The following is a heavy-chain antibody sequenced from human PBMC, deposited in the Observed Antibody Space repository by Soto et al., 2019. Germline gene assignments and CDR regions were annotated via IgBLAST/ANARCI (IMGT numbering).Heavy chain of an antibody. CDR2: LYSSGTP. Sequence: EVQLVESGGGWVQPGQSLRLSCAVSGFSVSGNFMTWVRQAPGKGLEWVSHLYSSGTPFYADSVKGRFTVSRDIPQNTVFLQMDSLRVEDTAVYYCARFDYGAFDFWGRGTGVTVSS. CDR3: ARFDYGAFDF. CDR1: GFSVSGNF. D-gene: IGHD4-17*01. V-gene: IGHV3-66*01. J-gene: IGHJ3*01.